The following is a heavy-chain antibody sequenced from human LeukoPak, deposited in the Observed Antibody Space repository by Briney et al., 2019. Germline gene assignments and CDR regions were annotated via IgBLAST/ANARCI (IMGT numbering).Heavy chain of an antibody. CDR3: ARHPSSRTKYGTFDY. V-gene: IGHV4-38-2*02. J-gene: IGHJ4*02. CDR2: IYHSGST. CDR1: GYSISSGYY. Sequence: SETLSLTCTVSGYSISSGYYWGWIRQPPGKGLEWIGNIYHSGSTYYNPSLKSRVTISVDTSKNQFSLKLSSVTAADTAVYYCARHPSSRTKYGTFDYWGQGTLVTVSS. D-gene: IGHD2-2*01.